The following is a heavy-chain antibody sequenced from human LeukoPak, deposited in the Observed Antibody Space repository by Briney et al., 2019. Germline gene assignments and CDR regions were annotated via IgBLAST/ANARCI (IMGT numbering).Heavy chain of an antibody. V-gene: IGHV3-21*01. D-gene: IGHD6-19*01. CDR3: AKIISDWSRGAFDI. CDR1: GFTFSSYS. CDR2: ITSSSSYI. J-gene: IGHJ3*02. Sequence: GGSLRLSCAASGFTFSSYSMNWVRQAPGKGLEWVSCITSSSSYIYYRDSVNGRFTISRDNAKNSLYLQMNSLRAEDTAVYYCAKIISDWSRGAFDIWGQGTMVTVSS.